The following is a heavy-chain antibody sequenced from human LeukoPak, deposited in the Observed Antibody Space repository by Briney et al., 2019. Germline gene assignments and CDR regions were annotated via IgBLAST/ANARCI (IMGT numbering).Heavy chain of an antibody. J-gene: IGHJ5*02. CDR1: GFTFSSYS. D-gene: IGHD6-19*01. CDR2: ISSSSSYI. Sequence: GGSLRLSCAASGFTFSSYSMNWVRQAPGKGLEWVSSISSSSSYIYYADSVKGRFTISRDNSKNTLYLQMNSLRAEDTAVYYCAKAVQQWRVPPSNWFDPWGQGTLVTVSS. CDR3: AKAVQQWRVPPSNWFDP. V-gene: IGHV3-21*04.